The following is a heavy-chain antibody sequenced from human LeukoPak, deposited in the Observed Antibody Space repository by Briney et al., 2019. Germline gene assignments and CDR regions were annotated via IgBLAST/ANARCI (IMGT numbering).Heavy chain of an antibody. D-gene: IGHD3-22*01. CDR1: GGSVSSSSDY. Sequence: SETLSLTCTVSGGSVSSSSDYWAWIRQSPKKGLEWIGRIYYGGNTFYNPSLRRRLTTSLDTSRNQFSLKLSSVTAADTAVYYCARPYYYDSRIDPWGQGTLVTVSS. J-gene: IGHJ5*02. V-gene: IGHV4-39*01. CDR2: IYYGGNT. CDR3: ARPYYYDSRIDP.